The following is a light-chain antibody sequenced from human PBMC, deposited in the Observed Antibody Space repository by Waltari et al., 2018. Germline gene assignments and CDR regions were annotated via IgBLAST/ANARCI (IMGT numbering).Light chain of an antibody. CDR2: EVT. Sequence: QSALTQPPSASGSPGQSVTMSCTGTSSDVGGYHYVSWYQQYPGKAPKVMMYEVTKRPSGVPDRFSSSKSGNTASLTVSGLQAEDEADYYCSSYAGSIWVFGGGTKLTVL. CDR3: SSYAGSIWV. V-gene: IGLV2-8*01. CDR1: SSDVGGYHY. J-gene: IGLJ3*02.